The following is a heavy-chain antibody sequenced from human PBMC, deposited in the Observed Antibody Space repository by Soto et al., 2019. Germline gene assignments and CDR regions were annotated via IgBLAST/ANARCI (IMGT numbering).Heavy chain of an antibody. V-gene: IGHV3-48*01. CDR3: GRVADGGDYTGEY. Sequence: EVQLVESGGILVQPGGSLRLSCAASGFTLSISSMNWVRQAPGKGLEWVSFIRRYTSVTSYADSVKGRFTISRDNAKNPLYLQRNSLRAEDTAVYYCGRVADGGDYTGEYWGRGPRVTVSS. D-gene: IGHD2-21*01. CDR2: IRRYTSVT. J-gene: IGHJ1*01. CDR1: GFTLSISS.